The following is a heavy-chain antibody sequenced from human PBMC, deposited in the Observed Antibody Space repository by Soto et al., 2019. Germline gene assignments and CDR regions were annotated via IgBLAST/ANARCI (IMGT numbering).Heavy chain of an antibody. D-gene: IGHD2-15*01. Sequence: SETLSLTCTVSGGSISSSSYYWAWVRQPPGKGLEWIGSIYYSGTTYYNPSLKSRVTISEDTSKNQFSLKLSSVTAADTAVYYCARVVASRNDAFDIWGQGTMVTVSS. J-gene: IGHJ3*02. CDR1: GGSISSSSYY. CDR2: IYYSGTT. V-gene: IGHV4-39*07. CDR3: ARVVASRNDAFDI.